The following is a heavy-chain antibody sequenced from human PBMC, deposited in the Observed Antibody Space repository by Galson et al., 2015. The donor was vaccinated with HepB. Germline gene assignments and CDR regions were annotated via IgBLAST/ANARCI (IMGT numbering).Heavy chain of an antibody. CDR2: ISYDGSNK. J-gene: IGHJ5*02. D-gene: IGHD4-23*01. CDR3: ARSFAANGGPYT. V-gene: IGHV3-30*04. CDR1: GFTFSSYA. Sequence: SLRLSCAASGFTFSSYAMHWVRQAPGKGLEWVAVISYDGSNKYYADSVKGRFTISRDNSKNTLYLQMNSLRAEDTAVYYCARSFAANGGPYTWGQGTLVTVSS.